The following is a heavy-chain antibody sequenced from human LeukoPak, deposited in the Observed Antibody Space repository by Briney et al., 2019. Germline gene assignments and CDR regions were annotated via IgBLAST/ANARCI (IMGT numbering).Heavy chain of an antibody. CDR2: SGST. CDR1: GGSISSYY. CDR3: ASQRRYYYYMDV. Sequence: PSETLSLTCSVSGGSISSYYWSWIRQPPGKGLEWIGSSGSTYYNPSLKSRVTISVDTSKNQFSLKLSSVTAADTAVYYCASQRRYYYYMDVWGKGTTVTVSS. V-gene: IGHV4-59*12. J-gene: IGHJ6*03.